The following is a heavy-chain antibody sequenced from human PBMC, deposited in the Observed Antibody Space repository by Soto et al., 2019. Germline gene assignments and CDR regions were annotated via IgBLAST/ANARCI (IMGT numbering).Heavy chain of an antibody. CDR2: IIPVIGSP. J-gene: IGHJ4*02. D-gene: IGHD5-12*01. V-gene: IGHV1-69*01. CDR3: ARDHGESGYDNYGRD. CDR1: GDTFSSYA. Sequence: QVQLVQSGAEVKKPGSSVKVSCKASGDTFSSYAFIWVRQAPGQGLEWMGGIIPVIGSPNYAPKFQGRVTLTADESTSTAYMEVSRLRSEDTAGYYCARDHGESGYDNYGRDWGQGTLVTVSS.